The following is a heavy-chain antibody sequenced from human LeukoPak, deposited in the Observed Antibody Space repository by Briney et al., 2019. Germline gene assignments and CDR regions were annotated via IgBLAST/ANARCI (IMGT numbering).Heavy chain of an antibody. Sequence: PGGSLRLSCAASGFTFSSYAMSWVRQAPGKGLEWVSVIYSGGSTCYADSVKGRFTISRDNSKTTLYLQMNSLRAEDTAVYYCARDLYYYGSGSPSDYWGQGTLVTVSS. CDR2: IYSGGST. D-gene: IGHD3-10*01. CDR3: ARDLYYYGSGSPSDY. CDR1: GFTFSSYA. V-gene: IGHV3-66*01. J-gene: IGHJ4*02.